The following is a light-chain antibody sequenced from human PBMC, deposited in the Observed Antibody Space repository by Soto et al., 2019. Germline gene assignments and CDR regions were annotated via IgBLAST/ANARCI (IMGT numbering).Light chain of an antibody. CDR2: KVS. V-gene: IGKV2-30*01. CDR3: MQGMLWPYT. J-gene: IGKJ2*01. CDR1: QSLVDSDGNTY. Sequence: DVVMTQSLLSLPVTLGQPASISCSSSQSLVDSDGNTYLNWFQQRPGQSPRRLIYKVSNRDSGVPDRFSGSGSGTDFTLKINRVEAEDVGIYYCMQGMLWPYTFGQGTKLEIK.